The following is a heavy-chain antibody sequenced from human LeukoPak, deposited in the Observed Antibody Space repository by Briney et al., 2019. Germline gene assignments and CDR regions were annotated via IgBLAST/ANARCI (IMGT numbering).Heavy chain of an antibody. V-gene: IGHV3-30-3*01. D-gene: IGHD1-26*01. J-gene: IGHJ3*02. Sequence: GRSLRLSCAASGFTFSRYAMHWVRQAPGKGLEWVAVISSDGSNKYYADSVKGRFTISRDNSENTLYLQMNSLRAEDTAVYYCARVRSGSYSRDAFDIWGQGTMVTVSS. CDR1: GFTFSRYA. CDR3: ARVRSGSYSRDAFDI. CDR2: ISSDGSNK.